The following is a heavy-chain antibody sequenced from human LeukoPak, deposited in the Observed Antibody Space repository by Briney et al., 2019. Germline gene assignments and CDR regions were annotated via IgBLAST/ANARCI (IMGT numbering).Heavy chain of an antibody. D-gene: IGHD3-22*01. J-gene: IGHJ5*02. V-gene: IGHV3-7*01. CDR3: ARKKYYYDTSANGWFDP. CDR2: INQDGSET. Sequence: SGGSLRLSCAASGFTFSSYWMSWVRQAPGKGLEWVATINQDGSETSYVDSVKGRFTISRDNAKNSLSLQMNSLRAEDTAVFYCARKKYYYDTSANGWFDPWGQGTLVSVSS. CDR1: GFTFSSYW.